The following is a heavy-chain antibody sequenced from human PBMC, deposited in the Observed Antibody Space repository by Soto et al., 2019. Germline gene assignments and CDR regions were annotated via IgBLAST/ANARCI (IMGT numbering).Heavy chain of an antibody. J-gene: IGHJ3*02. CDR1: GYPVTAYY. Sequence: QLHLVQSGAVVKKPGASVTVSCSASGYPVTAYYMHWVRQAPGRGVEWMGGINPATGAAKYTQTFQGRVTMTRGTSTCTVFMELSGLTSEDTAVFYLGRGGGVGVAGSAAFDMWGQGTLVTVSS. D-gene: IGHD3-3*01. CDR2: INPATGAA. V-gene: IGHV1-2*02. CDR3: GRGGGVGVAGSAAFDM.